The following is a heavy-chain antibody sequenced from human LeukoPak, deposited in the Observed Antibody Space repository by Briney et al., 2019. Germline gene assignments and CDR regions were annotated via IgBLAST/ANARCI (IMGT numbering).Heavy chain of an antibody. CDR3: ARDRLLEDREYNYYFYMDV. D-gene: IGHD1-1*01. J-gene: IGHJ6*03. CDR2: TSDSGAYT. V-gene: IGHV3-23*01. Sequence: GGSLRLSCAASGFTFSSCAMSWVRQAPGKGLEWVSATSDSGAYTYYADSVKGRFTISRDNAKNSLFLQMNSLRTEDTAVYYCARDRLLEDREYNYYFYMDVWGKGTTVTVSS. CDR1: GFTFSSCA.